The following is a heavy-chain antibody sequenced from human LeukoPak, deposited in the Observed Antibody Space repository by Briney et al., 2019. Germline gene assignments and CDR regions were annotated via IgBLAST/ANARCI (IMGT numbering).Heavy chain of an antibody. Sequence: GASVKVSCKASGGTFSSYAISWVRQAPGQGLEWMGRIIPIFGTANYAQKFQGRVTITTDESTSTAYVELSSLRSEDTAVYYCARGPNPGPSYYYYYYYMDVWGKGTTVTVSS. J-gene: IGHJ6*03. CDR1: GGTFSSYA. CDR2: IIPIFGTA. CDR3: ARGPNPGPSYYYYYYYMDV. V-gene: IGHV1-69*05. D-gene: IGHD1-14*01.